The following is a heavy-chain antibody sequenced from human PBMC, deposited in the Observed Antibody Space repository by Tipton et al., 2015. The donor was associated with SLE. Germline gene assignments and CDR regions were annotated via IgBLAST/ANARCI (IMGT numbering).Heavy chain of an antibody. CDR1: GDSITSSSYY. CDR2: IYYTGST. J-gene: IGHJ4*02. V-gene: IGHV4-39*07. D-gene: IGHD3-22*01. Sequence: TLSLTCSVSGDSITSSSYYWGWIRQPPGKGLEWIGSIYYTGSTYYNPSLKSRVTISLDPSKSQFSLRLSSVTAADTAIYYCARGGIYHDYSGNFDFWGQGTLVTASS. CDR3: ARGGIYHDYSGNFDF.